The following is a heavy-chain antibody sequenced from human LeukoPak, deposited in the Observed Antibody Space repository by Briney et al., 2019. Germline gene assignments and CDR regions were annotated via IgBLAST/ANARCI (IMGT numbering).Heavy chain of an antibody. Sequence: QPGGSLRLSCAASGFTFGGSGMHWVRQAPGKGLDWVAFIQYDGSTENYADSVKGRFTISRDNFKDTLSLRMNSLRSEDTALYYYVKEHLNSYDFHYWGQGTLVTVSS. D-gene: IGHD5-18*01. CDR3: VKEHLNSYDFHY. J-gene: IGHJ4*02. CDR1: GFTFGGSG. CDR2: IQYDGSTE. V-gene: IGHV3-30*02.